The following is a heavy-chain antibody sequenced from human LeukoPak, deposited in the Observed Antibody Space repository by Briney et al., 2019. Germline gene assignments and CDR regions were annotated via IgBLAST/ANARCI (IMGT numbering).Heavy chain of an antibody. V-gene: IGHV1-2*03. Sequence: LVASVKVSCKASGYTFTGYYMHWVRQAPGQGLEWMGWINPNSGGTNYAQKFQGRVTMTRDTSISTAYMELSRLRSDDTAVYYCARDGVGATSFGAPDYWGQGTLVTVSS. J-gene: IGHJ4*02. CDR2: INPNSGGT. CDR3: ARDGVGATSFGAPDY. CDR1: GYTFTGYY. D-gene: IGHD1-26*01.